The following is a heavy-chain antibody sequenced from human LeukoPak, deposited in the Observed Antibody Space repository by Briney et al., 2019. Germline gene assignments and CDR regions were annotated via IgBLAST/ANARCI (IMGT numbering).Heavy chain of an antibody. CDR1: GYSFTSYW. Sequence: GEPLKISCKGSGYSFTSYWIGWVRQMPGKGLEWMGIIYPGDSDTRYSPPFQGQVTILVDKSIRTAYLQWSNLKASDTAMYYCARRGDYGDYWFDRWGQGTLVTVSS. CDR3: ARRGDYGDYWFDR. CDR2: IYPGDSDT. V-gene: IGHV5-51*01. D-gene: IGHD4-17*01. J-gene: IGHJ5*02.